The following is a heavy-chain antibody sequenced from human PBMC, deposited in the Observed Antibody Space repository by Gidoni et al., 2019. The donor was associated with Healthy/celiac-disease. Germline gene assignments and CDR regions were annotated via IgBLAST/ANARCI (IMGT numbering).Heavy chain of an antibody. J-gene: IGHJ5*02. CDR1: GGSISSSNW. D-gene: IGHD2-2*02. V-gene: IGHV4-4*02. Sequence: QVQLQETGPGLVKPSGTLSPTCAVSGGSISSSNWWSWVRQPPGKGLEWIGEIYHSGSTNYNPSLKRRVTISVDKSKNQFSLKLSSVTAADTAVYYCARYTPRGDWFDPWGQGTLVTVSS. CDR2: IYHSGST. CDR3: ARYTPRGDWFDP.